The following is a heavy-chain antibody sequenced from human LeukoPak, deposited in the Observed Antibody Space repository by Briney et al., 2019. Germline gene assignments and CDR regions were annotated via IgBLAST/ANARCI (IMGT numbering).Heavy chain of an antibody. CDR2: VYYRGNT. V-gene: IGHV4-39*07. D-gene: IGHD3-22*01. CDR1: GGSISSSTYY. CDR3: ARDRYYYDSSGYSLFDY. Sequence: SETLSLTCTVSGGSISSSTYYWVWIRQPPGKGLEWIGSVYYRGNTYYNPSLKSRVTISVDTSKNQFSLKLSSVTAADTAVYYCARDRYYYDSSGYSLFDYWGQGTLVTVSS. J-gene: IGHJ4*02.